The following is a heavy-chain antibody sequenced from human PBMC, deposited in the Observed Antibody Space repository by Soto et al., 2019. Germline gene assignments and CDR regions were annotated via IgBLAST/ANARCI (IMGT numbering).Heavy chain of an antibody. CDR1: GYSFTSYW. J-gene: IGHJ6*02. Sequence: PGESLKISCKGSGYSFTSYWIGWVRQMPWKGLEWMGIIYPGDSDTRYSPSFQGQVTISADKSISTAYLQWSSLKASDTAMYYCARWYSSSWYYYYGMDVWAQGTTVTVSS. CDR2: IYPGDSDT. V-gene: IGHV5-51*01. CDR3: ARWYSSSWYYYYGMDV. D-gene: IGHD6-13*01.